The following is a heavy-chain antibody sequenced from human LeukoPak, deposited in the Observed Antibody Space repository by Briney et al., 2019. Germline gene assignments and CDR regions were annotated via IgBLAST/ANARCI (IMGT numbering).Heavy chain of an antibody. CDR1: GGSISSYY. Sequence: SETLSLTCTVSGGSISSYYWSWIRQPPGKGLEWIGYIYYSGSTNYNPSLKSRVTISVDTSKNQFSLKRSSVTAADTAVYYCARGLRELPKEYAFDIWGQGTMVTVSS. CDR3: ARGLRELPKEYAFDI. V-gene: IGHV4-59*01. J-gene: IGHJ3*02. CDR2: IYYSGST. D-gene: IGHD1-26*01.